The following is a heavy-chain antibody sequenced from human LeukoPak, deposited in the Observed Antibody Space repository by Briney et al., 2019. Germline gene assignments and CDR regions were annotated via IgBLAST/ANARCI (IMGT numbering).Heavy chain of an antibody. J-gene: IGHJ4*01. CDR2: IRQDGGEK. Sequence: GGSLRLSCAVSGFTFTDYWMNWVCQAPGKGLEWVASIRQDGGEKYYVDSVKGRFTISRDNTKNSLYLQMSALRAEDTAVYYCARDGTAAGRYLDLWGQGTLVTVSS. D-gene: IGHD6-13*01. CDR1: GFTFTDYW. V-gene: IGHV3-7*01. CDR3: ARDGTAAGRYLDL.